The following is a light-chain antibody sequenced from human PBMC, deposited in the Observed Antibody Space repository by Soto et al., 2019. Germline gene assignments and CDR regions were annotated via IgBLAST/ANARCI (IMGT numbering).Light chain of an antibody. V-gene: IGLV1-40*01. CDR2: GNS. CDR3: QSYDSSLSGWV. Sequence: QSVLTQPPSVSGAPGQRVTISCTGSSSNIGAGYDVHWYQQLPGTAPKLLIYGNSNRPSGVPDRFSGSKSGTSACLASTGLQAEDEADYYCQSYDSSLSGWVFGGGTQLTVL. CDR1: SSNIGAGYD. J-gene: IGLJ3*02.